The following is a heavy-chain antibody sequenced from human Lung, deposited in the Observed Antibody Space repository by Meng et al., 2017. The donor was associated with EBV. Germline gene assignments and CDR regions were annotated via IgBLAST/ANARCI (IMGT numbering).Heavy chain of an antibody. CDR2: IKSQSDDEAT. J-gene: IGHJ4*02. V-gene: IGHV3-15*07. CDR1: GFIFSNAW. Sequence: EVQLVESGGGLIQPGGSQRFSCAASGFIFSNAWMNWVRQAPGKGLEWVGRIKSQSDDEATDYAAPVRGRFTISRDDSKNTLYLQMNSLEIEDTAVYYCLTDLRGGRRDFEYWGQGTLVTVSS. D-gene: IGHD5/OR15-5a*01. CDR3: LTDLRGGRRDFEY.